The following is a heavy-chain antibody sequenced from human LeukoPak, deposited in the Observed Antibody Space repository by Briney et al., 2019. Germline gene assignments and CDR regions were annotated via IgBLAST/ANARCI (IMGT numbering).Heavy chain of an antibody. V-gene: IGHV1-46*01. CDR2: IYPRDGST. J-gene: IGHJ4*02. CDR3: ARGSSTSHTAFDY. Sequence: EASVKVSCKVSGYSFTSNYIHWVRQAPGQGLEWMGMIYPRDGSTSYAQRFQDRVTVTRDTSTSTVHMELSGLRSEDTAVYYCARGSSTSHTAFDYWGQGTLVTVSS. CDR1: GYSFTSNY. D-gene: IGHD2-2*01.